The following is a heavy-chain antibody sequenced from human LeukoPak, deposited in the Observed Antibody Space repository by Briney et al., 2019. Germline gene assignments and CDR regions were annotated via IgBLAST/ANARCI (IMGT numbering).Heavy chain of an antibody. D-gene: IGHD5-18*01. CDR2: ISYSGST. Sequence: SETLSLTCSVSGGSFSSSSYYRGWIRQPPGKGLEWIGSISYSGSTFYNPSLKSRVTISVDTSKNHFSLKLSSVTAADTALYYCARPQSGYNYGYHFDSWGQGTLVTVSS. CDR1: GGSFSSSSYY. V-gene: IGHV4-39*02. CDR3: ARPQSGYNYGYHFDS. J-gene: IGHJ4*02.